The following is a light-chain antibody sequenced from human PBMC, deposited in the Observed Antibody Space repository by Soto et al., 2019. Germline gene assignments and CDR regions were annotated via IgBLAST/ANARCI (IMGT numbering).Light chain of an antibody. Sequence: IQMTQSPSSLSASVGDRVTITCRASQSISSYLNWYQQKPGKAPKVLIYAASSLQSGVPSRFSGIGSGTDFTLSISSLQPEDFATYYCQQSYSGPLTFGGGTNVDI. J-gene: IGKJ4*01. CDR2: AAS. CDR3: QQSYSGPLT. V-gene: IGKV1-39*01. CDR1: QSISSY.